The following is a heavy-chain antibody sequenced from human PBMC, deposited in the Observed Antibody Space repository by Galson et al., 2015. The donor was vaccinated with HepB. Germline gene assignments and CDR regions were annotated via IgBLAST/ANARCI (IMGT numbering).Heavy chain of an antibody. V-gene: IGHV3-21*01. D-gene: IGHD3-3*01. CDR3: ARIKVCGDDECWCGFYIPEDY. CDR2: ISSSTTYI. CDR1: GFTFSNYG. Sequence: SLRLSCAASGFTFSNYGMNWVRQAPGKGLEWVSSISSSTTYINYADSVKGRFTISRDNAKNSLYLQMNSLRAEDTAVYYCARIKVCGDDECWCGFYIPEDYWGQGTLVTVSS. J-gene: IGHJ4*02.